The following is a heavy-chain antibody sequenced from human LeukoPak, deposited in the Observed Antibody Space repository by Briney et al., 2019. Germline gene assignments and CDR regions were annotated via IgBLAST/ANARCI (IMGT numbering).Heavy chain of an antibody. CDR2: LSGSGEYT. D-gene: IGHD3-16*01. Sequence: GGFLRLSCAASGFTFSSYAMSWVRQAPGKGLEWVSALSGSGEYTYSADSVKGRFTISRDNSKNMLYLQMNSLRAEDTAVYYCATITYFDYIWGRFDSWGQGTLVTVSS. CDR3: ATITYFDYIWGRFDS. CDR1: GFTFSSYA. V-gene: IGHV3-23*01. J-gene: IGHJ4*02.